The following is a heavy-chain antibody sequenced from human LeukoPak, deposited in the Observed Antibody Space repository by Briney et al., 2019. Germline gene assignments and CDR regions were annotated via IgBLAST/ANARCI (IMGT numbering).Heavy chain of an antibody. J-gene: IGHJ6*03. V-gene: IGHV4-34*01. D-gene: IGHD3-10*01. CDR2: INHSGST. CDR1: GGSFSGYY. Sequence: SETLSLTCAVYGGSFSGYYWSWIRQPPGKGLEWIGEINHSGSTNYNPSLKSRVTISVDTSKNQFPLKLSSVTAADTAVYYCARGRATMVRGGRDYYYYYMDVWGKGTTVTVSS. CDR3: ARGRATMVRGGRDYYYYYMDV.